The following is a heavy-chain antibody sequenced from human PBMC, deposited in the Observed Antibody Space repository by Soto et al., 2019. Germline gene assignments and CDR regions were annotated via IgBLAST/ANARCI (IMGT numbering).Heavy chain of an antibody. J-gene: IGHJ6*02. CDR1: GGSFSGYY. V-gene: IGHV4-34*01. CDR2: INHSGST. Sequence: PSETLSLTCAVYGGSFSGYYWSWIRQPPGKGLEWIGEINHSGSTNYNPSLKSRVTISVDTSKNQFSLKLSSVTAADTAVYYCARWGKGYCSGGSCYGDPYYYYYYGMDVWGQGTTVTVSS. CDR3: ARWGKGYCSGGSCYGDPYYYYYYGMDV. D-gene: IGHD2-15*01.